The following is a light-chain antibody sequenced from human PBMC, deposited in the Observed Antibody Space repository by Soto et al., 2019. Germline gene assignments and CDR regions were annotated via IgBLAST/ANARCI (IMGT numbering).Light chain of an antibody. CDR2: DVS. J-gene: IGLJ1*01. Sequence: QSVLTQPASVSGSPGQSITISCTGTSSDVGGYNYVSWYQHHPGKVPKLLIYDVSNRPSGVSNRFSGSKSDNTASLTISGLQPEDEADYYRRPSTTTHIRHTVLGSGTKVT. CDR1: SSDVGGYNY. CDR3: RPSTTTHIRHTV. V-gene: IGLV2-14*03.